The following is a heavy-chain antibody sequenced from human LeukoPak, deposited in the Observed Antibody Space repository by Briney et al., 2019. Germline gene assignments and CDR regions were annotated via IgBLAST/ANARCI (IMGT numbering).Heavy chain of an antibody. CDR2: IYYSGST. J-gene: IGHJ4*02. D-gene: IGHD6-13*01. Sequence: SETLSLTCTVSGGSISSYYWSWIRQPPGKGLEWIGYIYYSGSTNYNPSLKSRVTISVDTSKNQFSLKLSSVTAADTAVYYCARLRRWRFEQQLVGNRFDYWGQGTLVTVSS. CDR1: GGSISSYY. V-gene: IGHV4-59*08. CDR3: ARLRRWRFEQQLVGNRFDY.